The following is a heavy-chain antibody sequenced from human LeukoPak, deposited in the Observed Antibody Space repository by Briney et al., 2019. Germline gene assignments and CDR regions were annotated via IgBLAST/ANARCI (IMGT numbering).Heavy chain of an antibody. CDR1: GYTFTSYD. CDR3: ARVAAAQAGMDV. D-gene: IGHD6-13*01. CDR2: MNPNSGNT. J-gene: IGHJ6*02. Sequence: GASVKVSCKASGYTFTSYDIHWVRQATGQGLEWTGWMNPNSGNTGYAQKFQGRVTMTRNTSISTAYMELSSLRSEGTAVYYCARVAAAQAGMDVWGQGTTVTVSS. V-gene: IGHV1-8*01.